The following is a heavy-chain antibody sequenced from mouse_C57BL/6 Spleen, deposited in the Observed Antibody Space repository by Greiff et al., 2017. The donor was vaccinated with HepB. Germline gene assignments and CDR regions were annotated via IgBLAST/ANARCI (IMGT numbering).Heavy chain of an antibody. D-gene: IGHD2-5*01. Sequence: QVQLQQSGAELVRPGASVTLSCKASGYTFTDYEMHWVKQTPVHGLEWIGAIDPETGGTAYNQKFKGKAILTADKSSSTAYMELRSLTSEDSAVYYCTRIYYSNSDYWGQGTTLTVSS. CDR3: TRIYYSNSDY. CDR1: GYTFTDYE. J-gene: IGHJ2*01. CDR2: IDPETGGT. V-gene: IGHV1-15*01.